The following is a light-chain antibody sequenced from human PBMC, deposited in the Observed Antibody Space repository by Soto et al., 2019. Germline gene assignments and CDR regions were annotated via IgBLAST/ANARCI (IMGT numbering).Light chain of an antibody. V-gene: IGKV3-15*01. Sequence: EIVMTQSPATLSVSPRVGTNLXCRASQSISDTLAWYQQKPGQAPRLLIYGASTRAPGFPARFSGSGSGTDFTLTISSLQSEDFAVYYCQQYGSSLTFGGGTKVDI. CDR3: QQYGSSLT. CDR2: GAS. J-gene: IGKJ4*01. CDR1: QSISDT.